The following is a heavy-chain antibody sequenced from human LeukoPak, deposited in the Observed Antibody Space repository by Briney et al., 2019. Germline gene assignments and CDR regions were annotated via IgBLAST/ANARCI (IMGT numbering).Heavy chain of an antibody. J-gene: IGHJ5*02. D-gene: IGHD3-22*01. CDR2: INPSGGST. CDR1: GGTFSSYG. CDR3: ARGHYDSSGYGYNWFDP. V-gene: IGHV1-46*01. Sequence: ASVKVSCKASGGTFSSYGISWVRQAPGQGLEWMGIINPSGGSTSYAQKFQGRVTMTRDTSTSTVYMELSSLRSEDTAVYYCARGHYDSSGYGYNWFDPWGQGTLVTVSS.